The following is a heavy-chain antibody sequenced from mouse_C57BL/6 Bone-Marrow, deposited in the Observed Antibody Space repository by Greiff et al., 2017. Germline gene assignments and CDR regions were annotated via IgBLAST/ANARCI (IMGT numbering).Heavy chain of an antibody. J-gene: IGHJ4*01. CDR3: TRLGHYYSRRNARDY. CDR1: GYTFTSYW. CDR2: INPRNGGT. D-gene: IGHD1-1*01. V-gene: IGHV1-53*01. Sequence: QVQLKQPGTELVKPGASVKLSCKASGYTFTSYWMHWVKQRPGQGLEWIGNINPRNGGTNYHEKFKSKATLTVDKSSSTAYMQLSSLKSADSAVYYGTRLGHYYSRRNARDYWGQGTSVTVSS.